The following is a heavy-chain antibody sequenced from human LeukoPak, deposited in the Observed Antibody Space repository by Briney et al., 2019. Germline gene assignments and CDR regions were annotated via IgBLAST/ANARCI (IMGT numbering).Heavy chain of an antibody. CDR1: GYTFTNSW. CDR2: IYPGDSDT. CDR3: ARLIAVAGERWFDP. J-gene: IGHJ5*02. D-gene: IGHD6-19*01. Sequence: GESLKISSQGSGYTFTNSWIGWVRQMPGKGLEWMGIIYPGDSDTRYSPSFQGQVTISADRSINTAYLQWSSLKASDTAMYYCARLIAVAGERWFDPWGQGTLVTVSS. V-gene: IGHV5-51*01.